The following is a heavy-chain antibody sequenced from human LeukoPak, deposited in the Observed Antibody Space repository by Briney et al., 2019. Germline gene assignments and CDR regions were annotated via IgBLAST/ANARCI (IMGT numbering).Heavy chain of an antibody. CDR1: GYTFTCYY. D-gene: IGHD4-17*01. Sequence: ASVKVSCKASGYTFTCYYMHWVRQAPGQGLEWMGWINPKSGGTNYAQKLQGRVTMTTDTSTSTAYMELRSLRSDDTAVYYCARDHRDYGDYHFDYWGQGTLVTVSS. CDR2: INPKSGGT. V-gene: IGHV1-2*02. CDR3: ARDHRDYGDYHFDY. J-gene: IGHJ4*02.